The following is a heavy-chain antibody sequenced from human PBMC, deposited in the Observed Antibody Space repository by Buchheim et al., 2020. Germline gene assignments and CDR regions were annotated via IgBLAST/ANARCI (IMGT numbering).Heavy chain of an antibody. D-gene: IGHD2-21*02. CDR2: INPSGGST. V-gene: IGHV1-46*01. CDR3: ATGWKVSVTAILMAPDAFDI. Sequence: QVQLVQSGAEVKKPGASVKVSCKASGYTFTSYYMHWVRQAPGQGLEWMGIINPSGGSTSYAQKFQGRVTMTRDTSTSTVYMELSSLRSEDTAVYYCATGWKVSVTAILMAPDAFDIWGQGT. CDR1: GYTFTSYY. J-gene: IGHJ3*02.